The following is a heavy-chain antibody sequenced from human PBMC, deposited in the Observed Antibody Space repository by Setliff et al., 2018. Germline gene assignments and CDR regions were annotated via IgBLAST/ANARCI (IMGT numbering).Heavy chain of an antibody. Sequence: GGSLRLSCVTSGFAFTSYDMTWVRQAPGKGLEWVASINNGGVSADYTDSVKGRFTISRDNSQNTVYLQMDSLRAEDTAVYYCARDDDTTSRYSRFEHWGQGTPVTAPQ. J-gene: IGHJ5*02. D-gene: IGHD5-12*01. V-gene: IGHV3-23*01. CDR1: GFAFTSYD. CDR3: ARDDDTTSRYSRFEH. CDR2: INNGGVSA.